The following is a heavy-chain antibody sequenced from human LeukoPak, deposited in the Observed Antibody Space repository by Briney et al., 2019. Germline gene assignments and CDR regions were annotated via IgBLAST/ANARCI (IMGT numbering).Heavy chain of an antibody. J-gene: IGHJ6*02. Sequence: GASLRLSCTPSGFTFSSYAMNWVRQSPGKGLEWVSLISSMGGSNYYADSVKGRFIISRDNTRNMLYLEMNNLRAEDTAVYFCAKDFTRIRYSNGYYWDYGMDVWGPGTTVTVSS. CDR1: GFTFSSYA. V-gene: IGHV3-23*01. CDR2: ISSMGGSN. D-gene: IGHD1-26*01. CDR3: AKDFTRIRYSNGYYWDYGMDV.